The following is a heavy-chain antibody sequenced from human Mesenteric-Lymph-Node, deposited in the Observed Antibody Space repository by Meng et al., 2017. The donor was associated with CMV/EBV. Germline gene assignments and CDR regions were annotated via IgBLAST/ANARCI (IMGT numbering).Heavy chain of an antibody. J-gene: IGHJ6*02. Sequence: SETLSLTCTVSGGSVSSGSHYWSWIRQPPGKGLEWIGYIYYSGSTTYNPSLKSRVSMSVDTSKNQFSLKLSSVTAADKAVYYCARPVIYDFRSGYYSATDIWGQGTTVTVSS. D-gene: IGHD3-3*01. V-gene: IGHV4-61*01. CDR2: IYYSGST. CDR1: GGSVSSGSHY. CDR3: ARPVIYDFRSGYYSATDI.